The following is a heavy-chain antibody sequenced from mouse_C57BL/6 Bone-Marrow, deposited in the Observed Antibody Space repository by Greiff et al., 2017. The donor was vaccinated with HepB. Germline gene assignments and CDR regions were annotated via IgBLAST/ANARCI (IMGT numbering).Heavy chain of an antibody. CDR3: TRGQLRPSWFAY. CDR2: ISSGGDYI. D-gene: IGHD3-2*02. CDR1: GFTFSSYA. V-gene: IGHV5-9-1*02. Sequence: EVMLVESGEGLVKPGGSLKLSCAASGFTFSSYAMSWVRQTPEKRLEWVAYISSGGDYIYYADTVKGRFTISRDNARNTLYLQMSSLKSEDTAMYYGTRGQLRPSWFAYWGQGTLVTVSA. J-gene: IGHJ3*01.